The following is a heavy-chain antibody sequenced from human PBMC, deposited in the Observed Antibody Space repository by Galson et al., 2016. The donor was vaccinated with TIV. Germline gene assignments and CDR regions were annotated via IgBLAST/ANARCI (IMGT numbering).Heavy chain of an antibody. CDR2: ISGSGATT. V-gene: IGHV3-23*01. D-gene: IGHD3-10*01. Sequence: SLRLSCAASGFTFSTYAMSWVRQAPGKGLEWVSGISGSGATTHYADSVKGRFTISRDNSKNTLYVQMNSLRAEDTAVYYCAKVPSSGFSYYYGWDVWGQGTTVTVS. CDR3: AKVPSSGFSYYYGWDV. J-gene: IGHJ6*02. CDR1: GFTFSTYA.